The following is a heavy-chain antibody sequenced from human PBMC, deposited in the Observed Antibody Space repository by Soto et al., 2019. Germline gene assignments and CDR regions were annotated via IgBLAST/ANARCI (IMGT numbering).Heavy chain of an antibody. J-gene: IGHJ6*02. CDR2: INPNSGGT. Sequence: ASVKVSCKASGYTFTGYYMHWVRQAPGQGLEWMGWINPNSGGTNYAQKFQGRVTMTRDTSISTAYMELSRLRSDDTAVYYCARVVAVPAGTLDYGMDVWGQGTTVTVS. CDR3: ARVVAVPAGTLDYGMDV. V-gene: IGHV1-2*02. D-gene: IGHD2-2*01. CDR1: GYTFTGYY.